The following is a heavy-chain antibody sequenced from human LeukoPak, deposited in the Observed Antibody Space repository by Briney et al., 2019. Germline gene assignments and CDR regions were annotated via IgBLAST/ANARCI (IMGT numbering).Heavy chain of an antibody. Sequence: SETLSLTCTVSGYSISSGYYWGWIRQPPGKGLEWIGSIYHSGSTYYNPSLKSRVTISVDTSKNQFSLKLRSATAADTAVYYCARVTSRLGWFDPWGQGTLVTVSS. J-gene: IGHJ5*02. D-gene: IGHD1-14*01. V-gene: IGHV4-38-2*02. CDR3: ARVTSRLGWFDP. CDR1: GYSISSGYY. CDR2: IYHSGST.